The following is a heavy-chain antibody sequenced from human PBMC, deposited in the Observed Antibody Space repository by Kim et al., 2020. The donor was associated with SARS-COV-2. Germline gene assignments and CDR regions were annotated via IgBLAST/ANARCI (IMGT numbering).Heavy chain of an antibody. J-gene: IGHJ2*01. Sequence: GGSLRLSCAASGFAFSSSAMTWVRQAPGKGLEWVSAVSGSGDHTYFADSVKGRFTISRDNSRNTVHLQMNSLSAEDTAVYHCVKTAASLGYFY. V-gene: IGHV3-23*01. CDR2: VSGSGDHT. CDR3: VKTAASLGYFY. CDR1: GFAFSSSA. D-gene: IGHD6-25*01.